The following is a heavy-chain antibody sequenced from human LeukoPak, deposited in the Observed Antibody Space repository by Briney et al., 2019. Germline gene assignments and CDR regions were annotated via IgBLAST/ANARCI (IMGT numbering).Heavy chain of an antibody. CDR2: IWYDGSNK. D-gene: IGHD6-13*01. J-gene: IGHJ4*02. Sequence: PGRSLRLSCAASGLTFSSYGMHWVRQAPGKGLEWVAVIWYDGSNKYYADSVKGRFTISRDNSKNTLYLQMNSLRAEDTAVYYCSGSSSWYPSYFDYWGQGTLVTVSS. CDR1: GLTFSSYG. CDR3: SGSSSWYPSYFDY. V-gene: IGHV3-33*01.